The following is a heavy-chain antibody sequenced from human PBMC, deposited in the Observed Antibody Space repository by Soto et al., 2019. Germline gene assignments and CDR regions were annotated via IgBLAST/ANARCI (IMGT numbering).Heavy chain of an antibody. CDR1: GGTMNSYY. CDR3: ARGQRFSDWFDP. J-gene: IGHJ5*02. CDR2: IYSSGST. Sequence: PSETLSLTCTVSGGTMNSYYWTWIRQPAGKGLEWIGRIYSSGSTKYNSSLQSRVTMSLDTSKNQFSLRLTSVTAADTAVYYCARGQRFSDWFDPWGQGTLVTVSS. D-gene: IGHD3-3*01. V-gene: IGHV4-4*07.